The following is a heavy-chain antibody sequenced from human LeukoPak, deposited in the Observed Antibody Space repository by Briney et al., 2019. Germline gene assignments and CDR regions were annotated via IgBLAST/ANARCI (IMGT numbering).Heavy chain of an antibody. CDR3: ARATVIGDVPVPGYMDV. CDR1: GFSFSNYD. J-gene: IGHJ6*03. Sequence: GGSLRLSCAASGFSFSNYDMHWVRRVAGKGLEWVSSIGTIGDTFYPGSVKGRFTISRENAKNSLYLQMNSLRAGDTAVYYCARATVIGDVPVPGYMDVWGKGTTVTVSS. D-gene: IGHD2-21*01. CDR2: IGTIGDT. V-gene: IGHV3-13*01.